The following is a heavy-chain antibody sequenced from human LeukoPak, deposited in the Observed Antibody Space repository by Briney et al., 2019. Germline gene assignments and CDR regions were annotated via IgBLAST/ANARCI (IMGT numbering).Heavy chain of an antibody. CDR3: ARDHVILGDDAFDI. CDR2: ISAYNGNT. J-gene: IGHJ3*02. Sequence: ASVKVSSKASGYTFTSYGISWVRQAPGQGLEWMGWISAYNGNTNYAQKLQGRVTMTTDTSTSTAYMELRSLRSDDTAVYYCARDHVILGDDAFDIWGQGTMVTVSS. D-gene: IGHD3-22*01. CDR1: GYTFTSYG. V-gene: IGHV1-18*01.